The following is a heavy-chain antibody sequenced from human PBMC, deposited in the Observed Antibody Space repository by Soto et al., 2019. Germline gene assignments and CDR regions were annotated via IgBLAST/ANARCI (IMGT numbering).Heavy chain of an antibody. D-gene: IGHD3-9*01. V-gene: IGHV1-69*13. CDR2: IIPIFGTA. Sequence: KTPPASVKVSCKASGGTFSSYAISWVRQAPGQGLEWMGGIIPIFGTANYAQKFQGRVTITADESTSTAYMELSSLRSEDTAVYYCARGLGYFDSCYWGQGTLVTVSS. CDR3: ARGLGYFDSCY. J-gene: IGHJ4*02. CDR1: GGTFSSYA.